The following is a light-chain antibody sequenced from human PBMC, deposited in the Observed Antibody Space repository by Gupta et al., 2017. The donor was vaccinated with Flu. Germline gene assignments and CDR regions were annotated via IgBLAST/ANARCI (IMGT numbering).Light chain of an antibody. CDR2: DAS. CDR3: HQRRYWPFP. CDR1: QRIEIA. J-gene: IGKJ1*01. V-gene: IGKV3-11*01. Sequence: ASQRIEIALDWYQEKPGQAPRHLIYDASCRTNGVPARFSGGGCGTEFTLTISSRQPEEFAVYFCHQRRYWPFPFGQGTQVDIK.